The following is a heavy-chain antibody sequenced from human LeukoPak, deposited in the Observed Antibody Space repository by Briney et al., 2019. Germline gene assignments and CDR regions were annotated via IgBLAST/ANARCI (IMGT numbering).Heavy chain of an antibody. CDR3: ARGWQLDNWFDP. CDR2: IYHSGST. V-gene: IGHV4-30-2*01. D-gene: IGHD6-6*01. Sequence: SETLSPTCTVSGGSISSGGYYWSWIRQPPGKGLEWIGYIYHSGSTYYNPSLKSRVTISVDTSKNQFSLKLSSVTAADTAVYYCARGWQLDNWFDPWGQGTLVTVSS. J-gene: IGHJ5*02. CDR1: GGSISSGGYY.